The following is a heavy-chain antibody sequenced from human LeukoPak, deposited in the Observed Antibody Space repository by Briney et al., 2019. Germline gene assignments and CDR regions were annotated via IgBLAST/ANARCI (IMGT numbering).Heavy chain of an antibody. J-gene: IGHJ4*02. V-gene: IGHV4-30-2*01. Sequence: SQTLSLTCAVSGGSISSGGYSWSWIRQPPGKGLEWIGYIYHSGSINYNPSLKSRVTISLDTSKNQFSLKLSSVTAADTAVYYCAGHHPRNTVDFWGQGTLVTVSS. CDR1: GGSISSGGYS. CDR2: IYHSGSI. CDR3: AGHHPRNTVDF. D-gene: IGHD2/OR15-2a*01.